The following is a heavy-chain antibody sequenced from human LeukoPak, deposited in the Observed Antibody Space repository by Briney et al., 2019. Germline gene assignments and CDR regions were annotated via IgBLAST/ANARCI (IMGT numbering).Heavy chain of an antibody. J-gene: IGHJ4*02. CDR3: TWMSTVLTVDF. V-gene: IGHV3-15*01. CDR1: GFTFSNAW. Sequence: GGSLRLSCAASGFTFSNAWMSWVRQAPGKGLEWVGRIKSKTDGGTTDYAAPVKGRFTISRDNSKNTFYLQMNSLTADDTSMYYCTWMSTVLTVDFWGRGTLVTVSS. D-gene: IGHD4-23*01. CDR2: IKSKTDGGTT.